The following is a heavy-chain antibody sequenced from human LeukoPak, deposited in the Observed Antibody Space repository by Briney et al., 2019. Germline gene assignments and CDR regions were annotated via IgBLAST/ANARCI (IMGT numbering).Heavy chain of an antibody. Sequence: SETLSLTCTVSGGSISNYYWSWIRQPPGKGLEWIGYIYYSGSASYNPFLKSRVTVSVDTSKNQFSLKLRSVTAADTAVYYCVRDHYYDSSGYTFRHWGQGTLVTVSS. D-gene: IGHD3-22*01. CDR1: GGSISNYY. CDR2: IYYSGSA. V-gene: IGHV4-59*01. J-gene: IGHJ1*01. CDR3: VRDHYYDSSGYTFRH.